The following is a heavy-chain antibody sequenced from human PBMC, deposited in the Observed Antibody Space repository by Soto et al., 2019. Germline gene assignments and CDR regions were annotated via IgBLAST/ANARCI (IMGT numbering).Heavy chain of an antibody. CDR1: GVTFINTG. D-gene: IGHD3-22*01. Sequence: LRLSWAGSGVTFINTGMIWVRQAPGQGLEWVSAITGNGDTTYYADSVKGRFTISRDNSKSTLYLQMNSLRAEDTAVYYCAKIDGYFDYWGQGALVTVSS. CDR3: AKIDGYFDY. J-gene: IGHJ4*02. V-gene: IGHV3-23*01. CDR2: ITGNGDTT.